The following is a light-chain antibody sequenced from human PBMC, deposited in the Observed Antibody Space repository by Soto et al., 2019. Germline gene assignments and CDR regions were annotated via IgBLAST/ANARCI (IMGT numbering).Light chain of an antibody. CDR2: GAS. Sequence: EFVLTQSPGTLSLSPGERAILSCRASQSVTSTYIAWYQQKPGQAPRLLIYGASSRATGIPDRFSGSGSGTDFTLTISRLEAEDFAVYYCQYYGSSPQTTFGQGTKLEIK. V-gene: IGKV3-20*01. CDR3: QYYGSSPQTT. J-gene: IGKJ2*01. CDR1: QSVTSTY.